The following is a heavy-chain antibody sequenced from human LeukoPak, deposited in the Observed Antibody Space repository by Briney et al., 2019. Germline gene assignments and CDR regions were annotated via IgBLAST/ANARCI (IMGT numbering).Heavy chain of an antibody. CDR1: GFTFSSYE. CDR3: ARDCSGGSCLSAFDI. D-gene: IGHD2-15*01. CDR2: ISSSGSTI. Sequence: GASLRLSCAASGFTFSSYEMNWVRQAPGKGLEWVSYISSSGSTIYYADSVKGRFTISRDNAKNSLFLQMNSLRAEDTAVYYCARDCSGGSCLSAFDIWGQGTMVTVSS. J-gene: IGHJ3*02. V-gene: IGHV3-48*03.